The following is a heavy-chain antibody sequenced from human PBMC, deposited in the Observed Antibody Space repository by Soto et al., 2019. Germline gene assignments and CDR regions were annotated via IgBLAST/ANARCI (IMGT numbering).Heavy chain of an antibody. CDR1: GFTVSSNY. J-gene: IGHJ4*02. Sequence: EVQLVESGGGLIQPGGSLRLSCAASGFTVSSNYMSWVRQAPGKGLEWVSVIYSGGSTYYADSVKGRFTISRDNSKNTLYLQMNSLRAEDTAVYYCAREDYYDSSGALDYGGQGTLVTVSS. CDR3: AREDYYDSSGALDY. CDR2: IYSGGST. D-gene: IGHD3-22*01. V-gene: IGHV3-53*01.